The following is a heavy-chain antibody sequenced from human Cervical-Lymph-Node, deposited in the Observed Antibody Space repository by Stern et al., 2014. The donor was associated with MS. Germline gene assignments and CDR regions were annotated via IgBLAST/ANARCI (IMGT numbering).Heavy chain of an antibody. Sequence: QDQLVQSGAEVKKPGASVKVSCKASGYSFTGYYIHWVRRAPGQGLEWMGRIDPNSGGANYAQQFQGGVTLTRDTSISTVYMELRSMRSDDTAIYYCTRQYCSGGKCRSSAYNYNGMDVWGQGTSVTVSS. V-gene: IGHV1-2*06. D-gene: IGHD2-15*01. CDR2: IDPNSGGA. CDR3: TRQYCSGGKCRSSAYNYNGMDV. J-gene: IGHJ6*02. CDR1: GYSFTGYY.